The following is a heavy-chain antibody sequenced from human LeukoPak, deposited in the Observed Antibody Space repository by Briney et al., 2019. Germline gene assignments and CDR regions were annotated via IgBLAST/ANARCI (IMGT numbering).Heavy chain of an antibody. Sequence: SETLSLTCTVSGYSISSGYYWGWIRQPPGKGLEWIGSIYHSGRTFYNPSLKSRVTISVDTSKNQFSLKLSSVTAADTAVYYCASLRTGDFDYWGQGALVTVSS. D-gene: IGHD3-10*01. V-gene: IGHV4-38-2*02. J-gene: IGHJ4*02. CDR3: ASLRTGDFDY. CDR2: IYHSGRT. CDR1: GYSISSGYY.